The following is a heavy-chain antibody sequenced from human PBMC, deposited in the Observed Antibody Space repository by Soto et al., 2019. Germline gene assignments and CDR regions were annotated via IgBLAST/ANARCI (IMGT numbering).Heavy chain of an antibody. D-gene: IGHD3-22*01. V-gene: IGHV1-69*12. CDR3: ARPIQYYYDSSGPSAWFDP. Sequence: QVQLVQSGAEVKKPGSSVKVSCKASGGTFSSYAISWVRQAPGQGLEWMGGVIPIFGTANYAQKFKGSVTITGAECTSTAYMELSSLRSEDTAVYYCARPIQYYYDSSGPSAWFDPWGQGTLVTVSS. J-gene: IGHJ5*02. CDR1: GGTFSSYA. CDR2: VIPIFGTA.